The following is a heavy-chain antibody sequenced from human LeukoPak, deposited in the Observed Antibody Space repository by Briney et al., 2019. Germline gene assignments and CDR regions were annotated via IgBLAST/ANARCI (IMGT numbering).Heavy chain of an antibody. CDR2: ISDSSSTI. J-gene: IGHJ4*02. Sequence: PGGSLRLSCAASGFTFSSYSMNWVRQAPGKGLEWVSYISDSSSTIYYADSVKGRFTISRDNAKNSLYLQMNSLRAEDTAVYYCARVIVWSGVDYWGQGTLVTVSS. CDR1: GFTFSSYS. V-gene: IGHV3-48*04. D-gene: IGHD1-26*01. CDR3: ARVIVWSGVDY.